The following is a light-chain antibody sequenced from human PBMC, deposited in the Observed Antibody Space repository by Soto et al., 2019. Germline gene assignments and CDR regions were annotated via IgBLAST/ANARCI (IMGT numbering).Light chain of an antibody. J-gene: IGKJ2*01. CDR2: DAS. CDR3: QQYGSSLYT. CDR1: QSISNNY. Sequence: EIVLTQSPGTLSLSPGERATLSCRASQSISNNYLAWYQQKPGQTPRLLIYDASTRATGIPDRFSGSESGTDFTLTIRRLEPGDFAVYYCQQYGSSLYTFGQGTKLEI. V-gene: IGKV3-20*01.